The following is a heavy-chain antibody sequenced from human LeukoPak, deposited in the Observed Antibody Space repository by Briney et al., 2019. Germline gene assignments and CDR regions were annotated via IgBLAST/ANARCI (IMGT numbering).Heavy chain of an antibody. CDR1: GFTFSSYA. CDR2: ISGSGGST. D-gene: IGHD3-10*01. V-gene: IGHV3-23*01. Sequence: GGSLRLSCAASGFTFSSYAMSWVRQAPGKGLEWVSAISGSGGSTYYADSVKGRFTISRDNSKNTLYLQMNSLRAEDTAVYYCAKYRFGEFYYYGMDVWGQGTTVTVSS. CDR3: AKYRFGEFYYYGMDV. J-gene: IGHJ6*02.